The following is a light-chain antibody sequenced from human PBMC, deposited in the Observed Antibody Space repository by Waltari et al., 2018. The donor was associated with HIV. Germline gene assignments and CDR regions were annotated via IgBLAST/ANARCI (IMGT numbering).Light chain of an antibody. V-gene: IGKV3D-15*03. J-gene: IGKJ2*02. CDR3: HQYHDWPRCT. Sequence: TIMTQSPVTLSVAPGDRVTISCRASQSIGSYLAWYQQKTGQPPRLLVYGASVRATDIPARFSGSGSGTDFNLIIDDVNHDDCAVYYCHQYHDWPRCTFGQGTRVDIK. CDR2: GAS. CDR1: QSIGSY.